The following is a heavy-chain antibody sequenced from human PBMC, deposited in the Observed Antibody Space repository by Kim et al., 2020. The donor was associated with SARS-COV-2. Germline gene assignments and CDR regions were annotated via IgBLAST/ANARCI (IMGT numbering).Heavy chain of an antibody. D-gene: IGHD3-10*01. CDR2: ISSSSSYI. CDR3: ARELRGWFGSGPFDY. J-gene: IGHJ4*02. V-gene: IGHV3-21*01. Sequence: GGSLRLSCAASGFTFSSYSMNWVRQAPGKGLEWVSSISSSSSYIYYADSVEGRFTISRDNAKNSLYLQMNSLRAEDTAVYYCARELRGWFGSGPFDYWGQGTLVTVSS. CDR1: GFTFSSYS.